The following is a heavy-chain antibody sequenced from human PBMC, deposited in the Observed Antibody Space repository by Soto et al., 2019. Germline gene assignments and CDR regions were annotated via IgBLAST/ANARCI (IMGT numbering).Heavy chain of an antibody. CDR2: IIPILGIA. D-gene: IGHD5-12*01. V-gene: IGHV1-69*02. CDR3: ARQGYSGYDPESYYYYGMDV. J-gene: IGHJ6*02. Sequence: QVQLVQSGAEVKKPGSSVKVSCKASGGTFSSYTISWVRQAPGQGLEWMGRIIPILGIANYAQKFQGRVTITADKSTSTAYMELSSLRSEDTAVYYCARQGYSGYDPESYYYYGMDVWGQGTTVTVSS. CDR1: GGTFSSYT.